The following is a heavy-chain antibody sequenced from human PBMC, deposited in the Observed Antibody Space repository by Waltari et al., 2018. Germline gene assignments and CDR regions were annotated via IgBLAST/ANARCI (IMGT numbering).Heavy chain of an antibody. D-gene: IGHD3-22*01. CDR1: GYTFSTYS. Sequence: QVQLVQSGGEVKKPGASVMVSCRASGYTFSTYSLNWGRQAPGQGLEWVGWISPYTGETNYAQTLQGRVTMTTDTSTSTLYMELRSLRSDDTAVYYCARAIHYYDTSGRGALDIWGQGTMVTVSS. CDR3: ARAIHYYDTSGRGALDI. V-gene: IGHV1-18*01. CDR2: ISPYTGET. J-gene: IGHJ3*02.